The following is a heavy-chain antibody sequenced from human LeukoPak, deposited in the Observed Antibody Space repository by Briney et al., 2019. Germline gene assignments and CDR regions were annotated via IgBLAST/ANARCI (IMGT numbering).Heavy chain of an antibody. CDR3: ARDQVSDYSNYVRFDP. Sequence: GGSLRLSCAASGFTFSSYAMHWVRQAPGKGLEWVAVISYDGSNKYYADSVKGRFTISRDNSKNTLYLQMNSLRAEDTAVYYCARDQVSDYSNYVRFDPWGQGTLVTVSS. V-gene: IGHV3-30*04. J-gene: IGHJ5*02. D-gene: IGHD4-11*01. CDR1: GFTFSSYA. CDR2: ISYDGSNK.